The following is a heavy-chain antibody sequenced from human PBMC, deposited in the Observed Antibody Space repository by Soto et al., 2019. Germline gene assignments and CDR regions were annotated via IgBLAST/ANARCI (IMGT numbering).Heavy chain of an antibody. J-gene: IGHJ5*02. CDR1: GFTFSSYS. D-gene: IGHD6-6*01. V-gene: IGHV3-21*01. CDR2: ISSSSSYI. CDR3: ARDLRPPLFIAAGNWFDP. Sequence: EVQRVESGGGLVKPGGSLRLSCAASGFTFSSYSKNWVRQAPGKGLEWVSSISSSSSYIYYADSVKGRFTISRDNAKNSLYLQMNSLRAEDTAVYYCARDLRPPLFIAAGNWFDPWGQRTLVTVSS.